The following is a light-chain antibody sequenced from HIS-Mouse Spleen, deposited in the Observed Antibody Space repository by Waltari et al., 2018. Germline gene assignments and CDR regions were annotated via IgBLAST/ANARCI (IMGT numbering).Light chain of an antibody. CDR2: DVS. J-gene: IGLJ1*01. Sequence: QSALTQPRSVSGSPGQSVTISCTGTSSDVGGYNYSSWYQPHPGKAPKLMIYDVSKRPSGVPDRFSGSKSGNTASLTISGLQAEDEADYYCCSYAGSYTGVFGTGTKVTVL. V-gene: IGLV2-11*01. CDR1: SSDVGGYNY. CDR3: CSYAGSYTGV.